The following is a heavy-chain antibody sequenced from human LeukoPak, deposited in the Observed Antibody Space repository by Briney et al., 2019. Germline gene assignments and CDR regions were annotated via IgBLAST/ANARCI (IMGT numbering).Heavy chain of an antibody. D-gene: IGHD6-19*01. CDR3: ARDQGYSSGSCDY. CDR2: ISSSSSYI. V-gene: IGHV3-21*01. Sequence: WGSLRLSCAASGFTLSSYSMNWVRQAPGKGLEWVSSISSSSSYIYYADSVKGRFTISRDNAKNSLYLQMNSLRAEDTAVYYCARDQGYSSGSCDYWGQGTLVTVSS. J-gene: IGHJ4*02. CDR1: GFTLSSYS.